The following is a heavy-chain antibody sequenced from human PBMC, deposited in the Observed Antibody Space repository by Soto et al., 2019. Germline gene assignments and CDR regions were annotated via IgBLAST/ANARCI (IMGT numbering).Heavy chain of an antibody. Sequence: EMHLVESGGGLVRPGGSLRLSCAASGFTFRDYEMNWVRQAPGKGLEWIEYITSSGNTIYYADSVKDRFTMSRDNARDSLFLQMNSLRADDTAIYYCARDYDYVWGSADAFDLWGQGTMVTVSS. CDR2: ITSSGNTI. D-gene: IGHD3-16*01. V-gene: IGHV3-48*03. CDR3: ARDYDYVWGSADAFDL. CDR1: GFTFRDYE. J-gene: IGHJ3*01.